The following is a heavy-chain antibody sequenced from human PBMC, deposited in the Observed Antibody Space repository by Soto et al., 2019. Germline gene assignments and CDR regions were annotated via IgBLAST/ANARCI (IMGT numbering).Heavy chain of an antibody. CDR1: GGTFSNHA. Sequence: QVHLVQSGAEVKKPGSSVKVSCKAPGGTFSNHAINWVRQAHGQGLEWMGRIIPIFTTTNYAQKFQGRVTMTADESTITAYLELRSLKHDDTAVYYCAREVAADGTFREDVFDIWGQGTLGTVSS. D-gene: IGHD6-13*01. CDR2: IIPIFTTT. V-gene: IGHV1-69*12. CDR3: AREVAADGTFREDVFDI. J-gene: IGHJ3*02.